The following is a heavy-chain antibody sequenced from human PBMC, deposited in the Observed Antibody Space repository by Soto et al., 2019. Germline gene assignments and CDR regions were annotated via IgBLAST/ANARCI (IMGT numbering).Heavy chain of an antibody. CDR2: IYWDDDK. CDR1: GFSLSTSGVG. J-gene: IGHJ5*02. D-gene: IGHD1-26*01. V-gene: IGHV2-5*02. Sequence: QITLKESGPPLVKPTQTLTLTCTFSGFSLSTSGVGVGWIRQPPGKALDWLALIYWDDDKRYSPSLKSRLTITKDTSKNQVVLTMASMDPVDTATYYCAHLSYSNWFDPWGQGILVTVSS. CDR3: AHLSYSNWFDP.